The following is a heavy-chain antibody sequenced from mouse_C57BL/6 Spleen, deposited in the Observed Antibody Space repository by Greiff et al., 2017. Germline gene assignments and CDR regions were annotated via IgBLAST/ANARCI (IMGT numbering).Heavy chain of an antibody. CDR1: GFTFTDYY. J-gene: IGHJ2*01. Sequence: DVKLVESGGGLVQPGGSLSLSCAASGFTFTDYYMSWVRQPPGKALEWLGFIRNKANGYTTEYSAAVKGRFTISRDNSQSILYLQMNALRAEDSATYYCARSGYYFDYWGQGTTLTVSS. V-gene: IGHV7-3*01. CDR3: ARSGYYFDY. CDR2: IRNKANGYTT.